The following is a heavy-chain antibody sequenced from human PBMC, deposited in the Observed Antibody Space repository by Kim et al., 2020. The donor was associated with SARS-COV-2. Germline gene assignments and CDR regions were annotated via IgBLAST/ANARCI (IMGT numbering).Heavy chain of an antibody. CDR3: AKDTYYDILTGYYIDGMDV. D-gene: IGHD3-9*01. Sequence: GGSLRLSCAASGFTFSSYAMSWVRQAPGKGLEWVSVIYRGGSSTYYADSVQGRFTVSRDDSKNTLYLQMNSLRAEDTAVYYCAKDTYYDILTGYYIDGMDVWGQGTTVTVSS. CDR1: GFTFSSYA. CDR2: IYRGGSST. V-gene: IGHV3-23*03. J-gene: IGHJ6*02.